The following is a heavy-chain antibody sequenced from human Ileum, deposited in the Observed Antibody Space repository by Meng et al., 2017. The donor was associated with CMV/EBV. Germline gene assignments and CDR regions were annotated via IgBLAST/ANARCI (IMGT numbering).Heavy chain of an antibody. Sequence: SGPTLVQPTQTLALTCTISGFSLSTSGVGVAWIRQSPGEAPEYLALIYWDNDKFYSPSLKRRLAIMRDTSKNQVVLTLTDVDPGDTATYYCAHRLHLRGFWFGGIFDYWGQGRLVTVSS. V-gene: IGHV2-5*02. CDR2: IYWDNDK. CDR3: AHRLHLRGFWFGGIFDY. CDR1: GFSLSTSGVG. D-gene: IGHD3-10*01. J-gene: IGHJ4*02.